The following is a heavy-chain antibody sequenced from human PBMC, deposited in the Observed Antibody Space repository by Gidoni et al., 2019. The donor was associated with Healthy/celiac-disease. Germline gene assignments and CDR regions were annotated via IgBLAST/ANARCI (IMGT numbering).Heavy chain of an antibody. D-gene: IGHD2-8*01. Sequence: QVQLVQSGAEVKKPGSSVKVSCKASGGTFRSYAISWVRQAPGQGLEWMGGIIPIFGTANYEQKFQGRVTITADESTSTAYMELSSLRSEDTAVYYCASSCTNGVCYNGSPYYFDYWGQGTLVTVSS. CDR1: GGTFRSYA. V-gene: IGHV1-69*01. CDR2: IIPIFGTA. J-gene: IGHJ4*02. CDR3: ASSCTNGVCYNGSPYYFDY.